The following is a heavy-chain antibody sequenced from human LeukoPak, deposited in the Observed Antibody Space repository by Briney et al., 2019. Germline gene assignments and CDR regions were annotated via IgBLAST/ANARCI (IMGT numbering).Heavy chain of an antibody. CDR3: ARDSDD. J-gene: IGHJ4*02. Sequence: VKPSETLSLTCTVSGYSISSGYYWGWIRQPPGKGLEWIGSIYHSGSTYYNPSLKSRVTISVDTSKNQFSLKLSSVTAADTAVYYCARDSDDWGQGTLVTVSS. CDR2: IYHSGST. V-gene: IGHV4-38-2*02. CDR1: GYSISSGYY.